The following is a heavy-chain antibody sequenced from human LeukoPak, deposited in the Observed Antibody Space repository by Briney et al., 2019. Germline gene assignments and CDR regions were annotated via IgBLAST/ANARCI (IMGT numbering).Heavy chain of an antibody. CDR3: ARGVVVPAAMGTVWFDP. J-gene: IGHJ5*02. CDR1: GGSISSGSYY. D-gene: IGHD2-2*01. CDR2: IYTSGST. V-gene: IGHV4-61*02. Sequence: SETLSLTXTVSGGSISSGSYYWSWIRQPAGKGLEWIGRIYTSGSTNYNPSLKSRVTISVDTSKNQFSLKLSSVTAADTAVYYCARGVVVPAAMGTVWFDPWGQGTLVTVSS.